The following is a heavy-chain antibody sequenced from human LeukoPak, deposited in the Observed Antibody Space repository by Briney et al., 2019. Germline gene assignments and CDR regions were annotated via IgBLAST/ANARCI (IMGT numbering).Heavy chain of an antibody. J-gene: IGHJ6*02. CDR2: ISYDGSNK. CDR3: AKDRARRGYGMDV. CDR1: GFTFSKYG. D-gene: IGHD3-10*01. V-gene: IGHV3-30*18. Sequence: GGSLRLSCTASGFTFSKYGIHWVRQAPGKGLEWVAVISYDGSNKYYADSVKGRFTISRDNSKNTLYLQMNSPRADDTAVYFCAKDRARRGYGMDVWGQGTTVTVSS.